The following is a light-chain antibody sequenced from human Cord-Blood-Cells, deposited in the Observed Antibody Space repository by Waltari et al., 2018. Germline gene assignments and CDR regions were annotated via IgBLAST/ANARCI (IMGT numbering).Light chain of an antibody. Sequence: QSALTQPASVSGSPGQSITISCHGTSSDVGGYNYVSCYQQHPGKAPKLMIYDVSNRPSGVSNRFSGSKSGNTASLTISGLQAEDEADYYCSSYTSSSTLVFGGGTKLTVL. CDR1: SSDVGGYNY. J-gene: IGLJ2*01. CDR2: DVS. CDR3: SSYTSSSTLV. V-gene: IGLV2-14*01.